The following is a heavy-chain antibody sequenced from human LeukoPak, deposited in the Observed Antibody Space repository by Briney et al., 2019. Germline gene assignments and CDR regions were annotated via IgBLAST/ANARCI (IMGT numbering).Heavy chain of an antibody. CDR1: GYSFSDYY. CDR3: ASADRLDGGTYLIGP. J-gene: IGHJ5*02. V-gene: IGHV1-2*02. D-gene: IGHD2-21*01. CDR2: INPNSGGT. Sequence: ASVKVSCKTSGYSFSDYYMHWVRQAPGQGLEWMGWINPNSGGTRSAQKFQGRVTMTRDTSITTVYMEVNWLTSDDTAIYYCASADRLDGGTYLIGPWGQGTLVTVSS.